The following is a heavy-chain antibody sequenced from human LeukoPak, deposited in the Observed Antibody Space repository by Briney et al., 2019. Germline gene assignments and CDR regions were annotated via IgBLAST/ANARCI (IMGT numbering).Heavy chain of an antibody. CDR1: GFTFSSYD. Sequence: GGSLRLSCAASGFTFSSYDMHWVCQTPGKGLEWVSAIGTAGDTYYPGSVKGRFTISRENAKNSLYLQMNSLRAGDTAVYYCARGDSSGYQRNTKFDYWGQGTLVTVSS. J-gene: IGHJ4*02. D-gene: IGHD3-22*01. CDR2: IGTAGDT. V-gene: IGHV3-13*01. CDR3: ARGDSSGYQRNTKFDY.